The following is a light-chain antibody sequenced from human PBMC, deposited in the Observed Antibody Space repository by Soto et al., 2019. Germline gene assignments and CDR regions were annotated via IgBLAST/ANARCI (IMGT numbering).Light chain of an antibody. CDR3: SSYTSSSTLV. J-gene: IGLJ1*01. CDR2: EVS. CDR1: SSDVGGYNY. Sequence: SVLTQPASVSGSPGQSITISCTGTSSDVGGYNYVSWYQQHPGKAPKLMIYEVSNRPSGVSNRFSGSKSGNTASLTISGLQAEDEADYYCSSYTSSSTLVFGTGTKATVL. V-gene: IGLV2-14*01.